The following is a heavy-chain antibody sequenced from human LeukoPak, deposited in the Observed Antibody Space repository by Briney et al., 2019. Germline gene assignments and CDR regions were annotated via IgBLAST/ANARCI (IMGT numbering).Heavy chain of an antibody. V-gene: IGHV1-8*02. Sequence: GASVKVSCKASGGTFSSYAISWVRQAPGQGLEWMAYMTPKSGNTGYAQNIQGRVTLTRDTSTNTVYMELSSLRSEDTAVYYCTRGDYWGQGTLVTISS. CDR2: MTPKSGNT. CDR1: GGTFSSYA. CDR3: TRGDY. J-gene: IGHJ4*02.